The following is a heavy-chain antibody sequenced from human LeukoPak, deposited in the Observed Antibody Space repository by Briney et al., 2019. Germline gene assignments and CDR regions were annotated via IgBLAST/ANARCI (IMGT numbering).Heavy chain of an antibody. J-gene: IGHJ4*02. V-gene: IGHV3-66*01. CDR1: EFTVSSIY. D-gene: IGHD5-12*01. CDR3: AREDGEMATIGHY. Sequence: GGSLRLSCAASEFTVSSIYMSWVRQAPGKGLEWVSVIYSGGSTYYADSVKGRFAISRDNSKNTLYLQMNSLRAEDTAVYYCAREDGEMATIGHYWGQGTLVTVSS. CDR2: IYSGGST.